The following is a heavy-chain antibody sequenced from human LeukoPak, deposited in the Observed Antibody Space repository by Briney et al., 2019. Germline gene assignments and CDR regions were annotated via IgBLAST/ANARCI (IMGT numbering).Heavy chain of an antibody. V-gene: IGHV4-39*02. CDR3: AREEVNWFDP. CDR1: GGSIRSSSYY. CDR2: IYYSGNT. J-gene: IGHJ5*02. Sequence: SETLSLTCTVSGGSIRSSSYYWGWIRQPPGKGLEWIGSIYYSGNTYYNPSLKSRVIISVDTSKNQFSLKVTSVTAADTAVYYCAREEVNWFDPWGQGTLVTVSS.